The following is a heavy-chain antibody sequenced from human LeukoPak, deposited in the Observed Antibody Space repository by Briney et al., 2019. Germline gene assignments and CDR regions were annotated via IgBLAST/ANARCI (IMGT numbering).Heavy chain of an antibody. J-gene: IGHJ4*02. V-gene: IGHV3-66*01. Sequence: PGGSLRLSCTASGFSVTSNYINWVRQAPGKGLEWVSLVYSGGDTYYADSVKGRFTISRDNSKNMVYLQMNRLRAEDTALYYCARDPPAVLLDTHGWGQGTLVTVSS. CDR2: VYSGGDT. CDR3: ARDPPAVLLDTHG. CDR1: GFSVTSNY. D-gene: IGHD2/OR15-2a*01.